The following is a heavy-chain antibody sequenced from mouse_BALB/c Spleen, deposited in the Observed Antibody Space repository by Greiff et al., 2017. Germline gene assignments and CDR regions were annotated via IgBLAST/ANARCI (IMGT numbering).Heavy chain of an antibody. CDR3: ASTLDGYSLAY. J-gene: IGHJ3*01. V-gene: IGHV5-6-5*01. CDR1: GFTFSSYA. D-gene: IGHD2-3*01. Sequence: EVHLVESGGGLVKPGGSLKLSCAASGFTFSSYAMSWVRQTPEKRLEWVASISSGGSAYYPDSVKGRFTISRDNARNILYLQMSSLRSEDTAMYYCASTLDGYSLAYWGQGTLVTVSA. CDR2: ISSGGSA.